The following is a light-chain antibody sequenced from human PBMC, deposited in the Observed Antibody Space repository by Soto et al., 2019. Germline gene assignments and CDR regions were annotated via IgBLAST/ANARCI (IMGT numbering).Light chain of an antibody. CDR3: QQYGSSPCT. V-gene: IGKV3-20*01. CDR2: GAS. CDR1: QSVSSSY. J-gene: IGKJ3*01. Sequence: EIVLTQSPGTLSLSPGERATLSCRASQSVSSSYLAWYQQKSGQAPSLLLYGASSRATGIPDRFSGSGSGTDFTLTISRLEPEDFAVYYCQQYGSSPCTFGPGTKVDIK.